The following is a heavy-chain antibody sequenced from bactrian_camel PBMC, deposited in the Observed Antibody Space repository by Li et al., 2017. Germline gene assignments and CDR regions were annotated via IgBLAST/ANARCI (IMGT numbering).Heavy chain of an antibody. CDR1: GPDLNFAC. J-gene: IGHJ4*01. CDR3: AAHLSVAFKCDLGSQYHY. CDR2: IARIGTT. D-gene: IGHD3*01. Sequence: HVQLVESGGGSVQAGGALRLSCTASGPDLNFACMGWFRQAPAKEREVVAVIARIGTTAYADSVKGRFTISKDNPKSTLYLQMDSLKPEDTAMYYCAAHLSVAFKCDLGSQYHYWGQGTQVTVS. V-gene: IGHV3S53*01.